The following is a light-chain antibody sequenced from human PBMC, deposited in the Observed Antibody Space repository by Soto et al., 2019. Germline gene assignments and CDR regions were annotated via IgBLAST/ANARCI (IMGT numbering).Light chain of an antibody. Sequence: QSVLTQPASVSGSPGQSITISCNGTSSDIGDYNYVSWYQHHPGKAPKLMIYDVSNRPSGISNRFFGSKSGNTASLTISGLQAEDEANYCCSSYTSTSRLEVFGGGTKLTVL. J-gene: IGLJ3*02. CDR3: SSYTSTSRLEV. CDR2: DVS. CDR1: SSDIGDYNY. V-gene: IGLV2-14*01.